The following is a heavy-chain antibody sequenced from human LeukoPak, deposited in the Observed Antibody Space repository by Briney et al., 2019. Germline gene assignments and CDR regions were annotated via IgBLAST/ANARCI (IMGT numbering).Heavy chain of an antibody. CDR1: GFTFSNYA. V-gene: IGHV3-30*02. J-gene: IGHJ4*02. D-gene: IGHD3-22*01. CDR3: AKDDPYYYDASGLFDY. Sequence: PGGSLRLSCAASGFTFSNYAMSWVRQAPGKGLEWVAFIRSAGNDKYYADSMKGRFTISRDNSKNTLSLQMNSLRAEDTAVYYCAKDDPYYYDASGLFDYWGQGTLVTVSS. CDR2: IRSAGNDK.